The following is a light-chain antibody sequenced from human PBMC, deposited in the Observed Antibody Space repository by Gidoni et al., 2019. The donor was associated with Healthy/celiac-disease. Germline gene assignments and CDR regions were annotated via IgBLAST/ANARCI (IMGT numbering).Light chain of an antibody. CDR3: NSRDSSGNHRGV. Sequence: SSALTQDSAVSVALGQTVRITCQGDSLRTYYASWYQQKPGQAPVLVIYGENNRPSGIPDRFSGSSSANTASLTITGAQAEDEADYYCNSRDSSGNHRGVFGGGTKLTVL. CDR1: SLRTYY. CDR2: GEN. J-gene: IGLJ2*01. V-gene: IGLV3-19*01.